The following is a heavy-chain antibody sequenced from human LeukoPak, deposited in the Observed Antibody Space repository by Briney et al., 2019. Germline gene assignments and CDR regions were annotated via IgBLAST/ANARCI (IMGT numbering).Heavy chain of an antibody. CDR2: IYYSGST. D-gene: IGHD6-19*01. V-gene: IGHV4-59*08. CDR3: ARHRLFYGSRWSYYFDY. J-gene: IGHJ4*02. Sequence: PSETLSLTCTVSGGSISSYYWSWIRQPPGKGLEWIGYIYYSGSTNYNPSLKSRVTISVDTSKNQFSLKLSPVTAADTAVYYCARHRLFYGSRWSYYFDYWGQGTLVTVSS. CDR1: GGSISSYY.